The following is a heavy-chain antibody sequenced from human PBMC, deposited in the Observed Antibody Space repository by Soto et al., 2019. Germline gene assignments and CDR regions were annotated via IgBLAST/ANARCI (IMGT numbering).Heavy chain of an antibody. Sequence: VQLVQSGAEVKQPGSSVKVSCKTSGGTFGNYPINWVRQAPGQGLEWMGSVIPILGMGSYAQKFQGRVTITADRSTSTAYMELSSLRSDDTAVYYCATDYRDGYNIPFDYWGQGTLVTVSS. V-gene: IGHV1-69*02. CDR3: ATDYRDGYNIPFDY. D-gene: IGHD5-12*01. CDR1: GGTFGNYP. CDR2: VIPILGMG. J-gene: IGHJ4*02.